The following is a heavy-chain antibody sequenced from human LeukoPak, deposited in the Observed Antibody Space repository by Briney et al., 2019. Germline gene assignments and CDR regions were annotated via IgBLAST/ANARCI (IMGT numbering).Heavy chain of an antibody. J-gene: IGHJ5*02. CDR1: GYTFTSYG. CDR3: ARDLIDDSSGYLENWFDP. D-gene: IGHD3-22*01. CDR2: LSAYNANT. Sequence: GASVKVSCKASGYTFTSYGISWVRQAPGQGLEWMGWLSAYNANTNYAQKLQGRVTMTTDTSTSTAYMELRSLRSDDTAVYYCARDLIDDSSGYLENWFDPWGQGTLVTVSS. V-gene: IGHV1-18*01.